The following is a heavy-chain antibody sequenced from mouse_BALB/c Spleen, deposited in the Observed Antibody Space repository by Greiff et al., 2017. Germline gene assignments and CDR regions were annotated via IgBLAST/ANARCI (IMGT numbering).Heavy chain of an antibody. CDR3: ARDVYYGSSYGYFDV. CDR2: ISSGGST. V-gene: IGHV5-6-5*01. CDR1: GFTFSSYA. J-gene: IGHJ1*01. Sequence: DVQLVESGGGLVKPGGSLKLSCAASGFTFSSYAMSWVRQAPEKRLEWVASISSGGSTYYPDSVKGRFTISRDNARNILYLQMSSLRSEDTAMYYCARDVYYGSSYGYFDVWGAGTTVTVSS. D-gene: IGHD1-1*01.